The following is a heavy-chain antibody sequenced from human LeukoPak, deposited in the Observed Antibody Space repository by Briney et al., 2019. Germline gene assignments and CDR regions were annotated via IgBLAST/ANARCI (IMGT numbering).Heavy chain of an antibody. Sequence: GGSLRLSCAASGFTFSSYAMHWVRQAPGKGLEWVAVISYDGSNKYYADSVKGRFTISRDNSKNTLSLQMNSLRAEDTAVYYCAKDYYGSGTLRQGAFDIWGQGTMVTVSS. V-gene: IGHV3-30-3*01. J-gene: IGHJ3*02. CDR1: GFTFSSYA. CDR3: AKDYYGSGTLRQGAFDI. D-gene: IGHD3-10*01. CDR2: ISYDGSNK.